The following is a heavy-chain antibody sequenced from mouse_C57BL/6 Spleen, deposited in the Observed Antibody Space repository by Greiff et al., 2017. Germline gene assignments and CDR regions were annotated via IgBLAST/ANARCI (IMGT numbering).Heavy chain of an antibody. CDR3: HYYCGRSYGDYFDD. CDR2: FDPENGGT. D-gene: IGHD1-1*01. J-gene: IGHJ1*03. CDR1: GYTFTDYA. V-gene: IGHV1-15*01. Sequence: QVQLQQSGAELVRPGASVTLSCKASGYTFTDYAMQWVKQTPVHGLEWIGDFDPENGGTAYNQKFKGKAILTADKSSNTVYLELRSLTSDDSAVDYCHYYCGRSYGDYFDDWGTGTTVTVAS.